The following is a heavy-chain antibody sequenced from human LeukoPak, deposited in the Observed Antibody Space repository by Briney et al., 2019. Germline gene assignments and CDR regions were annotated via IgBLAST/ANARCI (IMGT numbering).Heavy chain of an antibody. CDR2: IYYSGST. CDR3: ARLLILSTTGTTTHLFDY. D-gene: IGHD1-1*01. CDR1: GFTVSSNY. Sequence: PGGSLRLSCAASGFTVSSNYMSWVRQPPGKGLEWIGSIYYSGSTYYNPSLKSRVTISVDTSKNQFSLKLSSVTAADTAVYYCARLLILSTTGTTTHLFDYWGQGTLVTVSS. J-gene: IGHJ4*02. V-gene: IGHV4-39*01.